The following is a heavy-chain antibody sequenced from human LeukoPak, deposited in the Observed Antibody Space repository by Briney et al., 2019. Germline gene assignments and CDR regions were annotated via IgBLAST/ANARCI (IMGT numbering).Heavy chain of an antibody. J-gene: IGHJ3*02. CDR3: ASVYGSYYAFDI. D-gene: IGHD1-26*01. V-gene: IGHV4-38-2*02. Sequence: SETLSLTCTVSGYSISSGYYWDWIRQPPGKGLEWIGTLSHSGSTNYNPSLKSRVTISVDTSKNQFSLKLSSVTAADTAVYYCASVYGSYYAFDIWGQGTMVTVSS. CDR2: LSHSGST. CDR1: GYSISSGYY.